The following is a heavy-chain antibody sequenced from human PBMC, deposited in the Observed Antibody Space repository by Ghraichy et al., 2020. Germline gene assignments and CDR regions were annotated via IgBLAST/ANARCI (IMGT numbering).Heavy chain of an antibody. V-gene: IGHV4-39*01. CDR1: GGSISSSSYY. CDR3: ARRGGDTAMVNYFDY. D-gene: IGHD5-18*01. CDR2: IYYSGST. J-gene: IGHJ4*02. Sequence: SETLSLTCTVSGGSISSSSYYWGWIRQPPGKGLEWIGSIYYSGSTYYNPSLKSRVTISVDTSKNQFSLKLSSVTAADTAVYYCARRGGDTAMVNYFDYWGQGTLVTVSS.